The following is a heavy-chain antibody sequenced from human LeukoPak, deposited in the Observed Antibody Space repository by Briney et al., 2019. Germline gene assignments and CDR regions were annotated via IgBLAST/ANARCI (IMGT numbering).Heavy chain of an antibody. CDR1: GYTFTGYY. D-gene: IGHD2-21*02. J-gene: IGHJ6*03. CDR2: IKLNSGGT. Sequence: ASVKVSCKASGYTFTGYYLHWVRQALGQGLGWMGWIKLNSGGTNYAQKLQGSVTMTRDTSISTDYMELSRLRSDDTAVYYCALTRYCGGNCAYYYYYYMAVWGKGTTVTVPS. V-gene: IGHV1-2*02. CDR3: ALTRYCGGNCAYYYYYYMAV.